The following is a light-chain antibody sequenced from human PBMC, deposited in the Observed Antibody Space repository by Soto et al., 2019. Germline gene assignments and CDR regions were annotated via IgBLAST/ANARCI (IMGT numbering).Light chain of an antibody. CDR1: QTISKS. J-gene: IGKJ1*01. CDR2: GAS. CDR3: LQDINYPWT. Sequence: IQRTQSPSSLSSSVGDTISITCRSFQTISKSLNWYQQKPGKPPKVLIYGASNLQSGVPPRFRGSGSGTEFTLAISSLKPEDSETYYCLQDINYPWTFGQGTKVDIK. V-gene: IGKV1-6*01.